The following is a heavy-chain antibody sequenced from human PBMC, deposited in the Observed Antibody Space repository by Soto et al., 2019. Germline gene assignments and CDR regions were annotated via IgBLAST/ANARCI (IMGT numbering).Heavy chain of an antibody. Sequence: QVQLVQSGAEVKKPGASVKVSCKASGYTFTSYDINWVRQATGQGLEWMGWMNPNSGNTGYAQKFXGXXXMXXNTSISTAYMELSSLRSEDTAVYYCARGHVDTAMVTAGFDPWGQGTLVTVSS. V-gene: IGHV1-8*01. D-gene: IGHD5-18*01. J-gene: IGHJ5*02. CDR2: MNPNSGNT. CDR3: ARGHVDTAMVTAGFDP. CDR1: GYTFTSYD.